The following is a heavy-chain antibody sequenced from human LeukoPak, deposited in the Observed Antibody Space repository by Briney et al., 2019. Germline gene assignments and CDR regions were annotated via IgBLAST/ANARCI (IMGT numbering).Heavy chain of an antibody. D-gene: IGHD6-6*01. Sequence: GGSLRLSCTASGFSFSGHWMHWARQLPGKGLVWVSRISPPGSTTSYADSVKGRFTVSRDNAKNTLYLQVNNLRAEDTAVYYCARGPNSNWSGLDFWGQGTLLTVSS. CDR3: ARGPNSNWSGLDF. V-gene: IGHV3-74*01. CDR1: GFSFSGHW. J-gene: IGHJ4*02. CDR2: ISPPGSTT.